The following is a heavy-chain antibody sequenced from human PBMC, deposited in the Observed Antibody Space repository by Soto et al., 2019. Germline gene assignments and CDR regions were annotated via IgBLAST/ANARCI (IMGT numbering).Heavy chain of an antibody. CDR3: ARDDDYPDNGFDY. CDR1: GFTVSRHG. Sequence: QVQLVESRGGVVQPGTSLRLSCAASGFTVSRHGMHWVRQTPGKGLEWLAVILNDASGHWYADSVKGRFTISRDNFENTLYLQMNGLRLEDTAMYYCARDDDYPDNGFDYWGQGTLVTVSS. V-gene: IGHV3-33*01. CDR2: ILNDASGH. J-gene: IGHJ4*02. D-gene: IGHD4-17*01.